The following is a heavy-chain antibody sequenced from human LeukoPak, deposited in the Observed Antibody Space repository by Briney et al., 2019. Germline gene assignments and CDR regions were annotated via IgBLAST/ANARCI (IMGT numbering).Heavy chain of an antibody. J-gene: IGHJ4*02. D-gene: IGHD6-6*01. CDR3: ARVRGSSYFDY. CDR2: IKQDGSEK. CDR1: GFAFSSYW. V-gene: IGHV3-7*01. Sequence: GGSLRLSCAASGFAFSSYWMSWVRQAPGKGLEWVANIKQDGSEKYYVDSVKGRFTISRDNAKDSLYLQMNSLRAEDTAVYYCARVRGSSYFDYWGQGTLVTVSS.